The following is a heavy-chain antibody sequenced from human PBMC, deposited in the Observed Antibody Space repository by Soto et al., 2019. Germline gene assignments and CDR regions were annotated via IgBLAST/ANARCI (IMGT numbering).Heavy chain of an antibody. Sequence: SETLSLTCTVSGGSISSYYWSWILQPPWKGLEWIGYIYYSGSTNYNPSLKSRVTISVDTSKNQFSLKLSSVTAADTAVYYCARGTHSGYHFDYWGQGTLVTVSS. CDR1: GGSISSYY. J-gene: IGHJ4*02. CDR2: IYYSGST. D-gene: IGHD5-12*01. CDR3: ARGTHSGYHFDY. V-gene: IGHV4-59*01.